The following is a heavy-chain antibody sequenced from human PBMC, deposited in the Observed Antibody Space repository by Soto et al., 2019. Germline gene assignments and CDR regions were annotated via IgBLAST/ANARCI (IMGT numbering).Heavy chain of an antibody. CDR1: GFTFSSYA. CDR2: ISYDGSNK. V-gene: IGHV3-30-3*01. J-gene: IGHJ4*02. D-gene: IGHD3-3*01. Sequence: GGSLRLSCAASGFTFSSYAMHLIRQAQGKGLEWVAVISYDGSNKYYADSVKGRFTISRDNPKNTLYLQMNSLRAEDTAVYYCASCSLRFFQWSPVPLFDYWSQGTLVTVSS. CDR3: ASCSLRFFQWSPVPLFDY.